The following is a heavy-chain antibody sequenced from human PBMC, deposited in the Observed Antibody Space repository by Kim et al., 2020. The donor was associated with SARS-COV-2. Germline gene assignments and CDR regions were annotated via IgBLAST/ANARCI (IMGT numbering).Heavy chain of an antibody. CDR3: AKGLRQQLVRGGMDV. CDR2: IWYDGSNK. J-gene: IGHJ6*02. D-gene: IGHD6-13*01. Sequence: GGSLRLSCAASGFTFSSYGMHWVRQAPGKGLEWVAVIWYDGSNKYYADSVKGRFTISRDNSKNTLYLQMNSLRAEDTAVYYCAKGLRQQLVRGGMDVWGQGTTVTVSS. V-gene: IGHV3-33*06. CDR1: GFTFSSYG.